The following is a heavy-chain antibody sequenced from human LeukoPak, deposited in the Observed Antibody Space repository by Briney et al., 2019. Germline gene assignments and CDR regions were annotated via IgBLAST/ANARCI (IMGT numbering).Heavy chain of an antibody. V-gene: IGHV4-59*11. J-gene: IGHJ6*03. CDR2: IYYSGST. CDR1: GGSISSHY. CDR3: ARAVGATIFNYYYYYYMDV. D-gene: IGHD1-26*01. Sequence: SETLSLTCTVSGGSISSHYWSWLRQPPGKGLEGIAYIYYSGSTNYNTSLKSRVTISVDTSKNQFSLKLSSVTAADTAVYYCARAVGATIFNYYYYYYMDVWGKGTTVTVSS.